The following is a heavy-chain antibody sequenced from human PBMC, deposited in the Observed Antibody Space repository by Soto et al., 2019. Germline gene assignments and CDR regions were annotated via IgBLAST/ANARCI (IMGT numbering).Heavy chain of an antibody. J-gene: IGHJ3*02. CDR3: ARDQDDSSDAFDI. D-gene: IGHD3-3*01. CDR2: IKQDGSEK. Sequence: PGGSLRLSCAASGITFSNYWMTWVRQAPGKGLEWVANIKQDGSEKYYVDSVKGLFTISRDNAKNSLYLQMNSLRAEDTAVYYCARDQDDSSDAFDIWGQGTMVTVSS. CDR1: GITFSNYW. V-gene: IGHV3-7*01.